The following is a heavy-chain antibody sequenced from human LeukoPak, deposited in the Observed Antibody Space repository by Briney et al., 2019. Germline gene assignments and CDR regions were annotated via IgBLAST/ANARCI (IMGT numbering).Heavy chain of an antibody. D-gene: IGHD4-17*01. V-gene: IGHV3-15*01. CDR1: GFTFSSYA. Sequence: GGSLRLSCAASGFTFSSYAMSWVRQAPGKGLEWVGRIKSKTDGGTTDYAAPVKGRFTISRDDSKNTLYLQMNSLKTEDTAVYYCTTSNIHYGDYRDYWGQGTLVTVSS. CDR3: TTSNIHYGDYRDY. J-gene: IGHJ4*02. CDR2: IKSKTDGGTT.